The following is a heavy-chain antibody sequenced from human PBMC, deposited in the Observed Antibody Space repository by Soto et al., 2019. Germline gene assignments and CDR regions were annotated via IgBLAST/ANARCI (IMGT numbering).Heavy chain of an antibody. CDR3: TRDFLTMYSSSTFDI. Sequence: PGGSLRLSCTASGFTFGDYAMSWFRQAPGKGLEWVGFIRSKAYGGTTEYAASVKGRFTISRDDSKSIAYLQMNSLKTEDTAVYYCTRDFLTMYSSSTFDIWGQGTMVTVSS. CDR1: GFTFGDYA. D-gene: IGHD6-6*01. V-gene: IGHV3-49*03. J-gene: IGHJ3*02. CDR2: IRSKAYGGTT.